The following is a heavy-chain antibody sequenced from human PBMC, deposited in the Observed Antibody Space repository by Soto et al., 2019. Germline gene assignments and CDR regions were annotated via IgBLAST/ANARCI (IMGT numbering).Heavy chain of an antibody. J-gene: IGHJ4*02. CDR1: GGTSSSYA. Sequence: AVKVSSKASGGTSSSYAISWVRQAPGQGLEWMGGIIPIFGTANYAQKFQGRVTITADKTTSTAYMELSSLRSEDTAVYECASAQVIGDLDYWGQGTLVTVSS. V-gene: IGHV1-69*06. D-gene: IGHD2-15*01. CDR3: ASAQVIGDLDY. CDR2: IIPIFGTA.